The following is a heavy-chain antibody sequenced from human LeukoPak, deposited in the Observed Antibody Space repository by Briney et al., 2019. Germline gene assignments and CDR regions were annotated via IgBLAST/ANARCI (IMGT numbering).Heavy chain of an antibody. J-gene: IGHJ4*02. CDR2: ISYDGSNK. CDR3: AKEGTVTTFSGLGFDY. CDR1: GFTFSSYG. D-gene: IGHD4-17*01. Sequence: GGSLRLSCAAPGFTFSSYGMHWVRQAPGKGLEWVAVISYDGSNKYYVDSVKGRFTISRDNSKNTVYLQMNSLRAEDTAVYYCAKEGTVTTFSGLGFDYWGQGTLVTVSS. V-gene: IGHV3-30*18.